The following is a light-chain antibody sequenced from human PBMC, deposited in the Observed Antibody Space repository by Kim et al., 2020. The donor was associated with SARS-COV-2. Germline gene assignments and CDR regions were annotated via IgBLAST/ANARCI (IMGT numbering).Light chain of an antibody. CDR1: SSDVGGYNY. J-gene: IGLJ1*01. CDR3: SSYRSSGYV. CDR2: DVS. Sequence: QSALTQPASVSGSPGQSITISCTGTSSDVGGYNYVSWYQQYPGKAPKLMIYDVSKRPSGVSNRFSGSKSGNTASLTISGLQAEDEADHYCSSYRSSGYVFGTGTKVTVL. V-gene: IGLV2-14*03.